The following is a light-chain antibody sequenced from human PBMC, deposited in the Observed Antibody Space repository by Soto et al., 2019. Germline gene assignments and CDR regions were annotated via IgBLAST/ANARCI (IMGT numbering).Light chain of an antibody. CDR1: SSDVGGYSY. CDR2: EVS. J-gene: IGLJ2*01. CDR3: SSFSSITREV. V-gene: IGLV2-14*01. Sequence: QSVLTQPASVSGSPGQSITISCTGTSSDVGGYSYVSWYQQHPGKTPKLMIYEVSNRPSGVSHRFSGSKSGNTASLTISGLQTEDEADYYCSSFSSITREVFGGGTQLT.